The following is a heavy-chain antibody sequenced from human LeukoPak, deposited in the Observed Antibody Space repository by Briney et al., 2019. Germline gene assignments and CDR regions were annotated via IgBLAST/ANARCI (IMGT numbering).Heavy chain of an antibody. CDR2: IYYSGST. CDR1: GYSISSSNW. D-gene: IGHD6-13*01. Sequence: SETLSLTCTVSGYSISSSNWWGWIRQPPGKGLEWIGYIYYSGSTNSKPSLKSRVTMSVDTSKNQFSLKLSSVTALDTAVYYCARAAAAGDWFDPWGQGTLVTVSS. J-gene: IGHJ5*02. V-gene: IGHV4-28*06. CDR3: ARAAAAGDWFDP.